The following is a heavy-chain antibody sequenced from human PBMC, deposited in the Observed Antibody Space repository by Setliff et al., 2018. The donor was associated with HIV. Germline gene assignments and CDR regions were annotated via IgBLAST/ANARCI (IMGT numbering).Heavy chain of an antibody. CDR3: ASSIPTEQGPWFDP. J-gene: IGHJ5*02. V-gene: IGHV1-2*06. CDR2: INPNSGGT. D-gene: IGHD4-17*01. Sequence: ASVKVSCKASGGTFSSYAMHWVRQAPGQGLEWMGRINPNSGGTKYAQKFQGRVTMTRDTSISTAYMELSSLRSEDTAVYYCASSIPTEQGPWFDPWGQGTLVTVSS. CDR1: GGTFSSYA.